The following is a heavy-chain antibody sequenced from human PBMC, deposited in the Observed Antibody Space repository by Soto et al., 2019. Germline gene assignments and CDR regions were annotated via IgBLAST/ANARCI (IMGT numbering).Heavy chain of an antibody. CDR3: AGTTSHQWYYMDV. V-gene: IGHV6-1*01. D-gene: IGHD1-7*01. J-gene: IGHJ6*03. Sequence: SQTLSRTCAISVDSVSSNSAAWNWIRLSPSRGLEWLARTYYRSRWYNDYAVSVRSRITVNPDTSKNQFSLQLTSVTPEDTAVYYCAGTTSHQWYYMDVWGKGTTVTVSS. CDR1: VDSVSSNSAA. CDR2: TYYRSRWYN.